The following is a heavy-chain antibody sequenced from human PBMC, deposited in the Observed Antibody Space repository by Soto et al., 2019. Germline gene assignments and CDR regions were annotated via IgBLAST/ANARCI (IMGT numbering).Heavy chain of an antibody. V-gene: IGHV1-69*01. Sequence: QVQLVQSGAEVKKPGSSVKVSCKASGGTFSSYAISWVRQAPGQGLEWMGGIIPIFGTANYAQKFQGRVTITADESTSTAYMELSSLRSEDTAVYYCARKNLYYDILTGLSYYYYYGMDVWGQGTTVTVSS. CDR2: IIPIFGTA. D-gene: IGHD3-9*01. J-gene: IGHJ6*02. CDR3: ARKNLYYDILTGLSYYYYYGMDV. CDR1: GGTFSSYA.